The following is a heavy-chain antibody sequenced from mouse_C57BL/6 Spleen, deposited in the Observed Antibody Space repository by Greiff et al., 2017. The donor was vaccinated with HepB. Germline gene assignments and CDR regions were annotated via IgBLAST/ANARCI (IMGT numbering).Heavy chain of an antibody. D-gene: IGHD3-1*01. V-gene: IGHV1-52*01. CDR1: GYTFTSYW. Sequence: QVQLKQPGAELVRPGSSVKLSCKASGYTFTSYWMHWVKQRPIQGLEWIGNIDPSDSETHYNQKFKDKATLTVDKSSSTAYMQLSSLTSEDSAVYYCARRHIRLYAMDYWGQGTSVTVSS. J-gene: IGHJ4*01. CDR2: IDPSDSET. CDR3: ARRHIRLYAMDY.